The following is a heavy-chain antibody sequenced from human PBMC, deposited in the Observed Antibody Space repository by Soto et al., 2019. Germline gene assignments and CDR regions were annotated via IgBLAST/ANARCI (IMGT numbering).Heavy chain of an antibody. J-gene: IGHJ4*02. CDR2: ISGSGDSI. CDR1: GFSFSNYA. V-gene: IGHV3-23*01. Sequence: GGSLRLSCVASGFSFSNYAMSWVRQAPGKGLEWVSAISGSGDSIHSADSVRGRFTISRDNSKNTLYLQMNSLRADDTAAYYCAKEGQFTSGYYFDYWGQGTLVTVSS. CDR3: AKEGQFTSGYYFDY. D-gene: IGHD6-19*01.